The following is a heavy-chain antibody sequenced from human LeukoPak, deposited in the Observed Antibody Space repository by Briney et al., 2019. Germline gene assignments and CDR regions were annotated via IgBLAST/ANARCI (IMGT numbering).Heavy chain of an antibody. V-gene: IGHV3-7*01. J-gene: IGHJ4*02. D-gene: IGHD6-13*01. CDR2: IKQDGSEK. Sequence: PGGSLRLSCVASGFTFSSYWMSWVRQAPGKGLEWVANIKQDGSEKYYVDSVKGRFTISRDNAKNSLYLQMNSLRAEDTAVYYCARVRYSSSWYYFDYWGQGTLVTVSS. CDR3: ARVRYSSSWYYFDY. CDR1: GFTFSSYW.